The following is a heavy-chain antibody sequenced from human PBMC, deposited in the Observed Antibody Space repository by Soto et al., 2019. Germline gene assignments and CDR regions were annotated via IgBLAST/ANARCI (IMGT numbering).Heavy chain of an antibody. CDR2: IYYRGST. D-gene: IGHD2-15*01. CDR3: AGENLHCSGGSCHSTAFDI. Sequence: QVQLQESGPGLVKPSQTLSLTCTVSDGSISSGDYYWSWVRQPPGKGLEYIGYIYYRGSTYYNPSLKSRVTTSLDTSKNQFSLRLNSVTAADTAVYFCAGENLHCSGGSCHSTAFDIWGQGTMVTVSS. V-gene: IGHV4-30-4*01. J-gene: IGHJ3*02. CDR1: DGSISSGDYY.